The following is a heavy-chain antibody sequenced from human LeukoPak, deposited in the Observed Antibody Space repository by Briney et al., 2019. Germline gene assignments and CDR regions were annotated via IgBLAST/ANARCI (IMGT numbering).Heavy chain of an antibody. Sequence: GGSLRLSCAASGFTVSSNYMSWVRQAPGKGLEWVSVICSGGGTYYTDSVKGRFTISRDSSKNTLYLQMNSLRAEDTAVYYCARVARHNWFDPWGQGTLVTVSS. J-gene: IGHJ5*02. CDR1: GFTVSSNY. V-gene: IGHV3-53*01. CDR3: ARVARHNWFDP. CDR2: ICSGGGT.